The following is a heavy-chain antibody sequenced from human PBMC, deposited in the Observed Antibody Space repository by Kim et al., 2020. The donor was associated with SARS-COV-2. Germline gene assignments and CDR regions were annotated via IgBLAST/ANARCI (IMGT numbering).Heavy chain of an antibody. CDR2: IGTAGDT. Sequence: GGSLRLSCAASGFTFSSYDMHWVRQATGKGLEWVSAIGTAGDTYYPGSVKGRFTISRENAKNSLYLQMNSLRAGDTAVYYCARDLGGGSPWYFDLWGRGTLVTVSS. D-gene: IGHD3-10*01. J-gene: IGHJ2*01. CDR3: ARDLGGGSPWYFDL. CDR1: GFTFSSYD. V-gene: IGHV3-13*01.